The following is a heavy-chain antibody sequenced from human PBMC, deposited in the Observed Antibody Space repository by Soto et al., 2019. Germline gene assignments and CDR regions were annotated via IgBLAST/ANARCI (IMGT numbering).Heavy chain of an antibody. J-gene: IGHJ6*04. CDR2: ISGSGGST. CDR3: TKGYCSRTSCYFVSYATDV. V-gene: IGHV3-23*01. Sequence: PGGSLRLSCAASGFTFNTYAMSWVRQAPGKGLEWVSAISGSGGSTHYADSVKGRFTISRDNSKNTVYLQMNSLRAEDTAVYYCTKGYCSRTSCYFVSYATDVWGKGTVFTVSS. D-gene: IGHD2-2*01. CDR1: GFTFNTYA.